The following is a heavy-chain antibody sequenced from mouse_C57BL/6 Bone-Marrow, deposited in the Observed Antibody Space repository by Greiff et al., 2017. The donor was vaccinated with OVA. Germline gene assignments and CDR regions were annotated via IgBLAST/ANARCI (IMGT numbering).Heavy chain of an antibody. CDR2: IWSGGST. Sequence: QVQLKESGPGLVQPSQSLSITCTVSGFSLTSYGVHWVRQSPGKGLEWLGVIWSGGSTDYNAAFISRLSISKDNSKSQVFFKMNSLQADDTAIYYCARNYDGYYVYYFDYWGQGTTLTVSS. CDR3: ARNYDGYYVYYFDY. J-gene: IGHJ2*01. D-gene: IGHD2-3*01. CDR1: GFSLTSYG. V-gene: IGHV2-2*01.